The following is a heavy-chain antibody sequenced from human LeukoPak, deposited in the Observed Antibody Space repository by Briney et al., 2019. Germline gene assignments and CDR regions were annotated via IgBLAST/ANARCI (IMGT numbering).Heavy chain of an antibody. Sequence: GGSLRLSCAASGFTFSRYALSWVRQAPGKGLEWVSAISGSGGSTYYADSVKGRFTISRDNSKNTLYLQMNSLRAEDTAVYYCAKESKLGGYYFDYWGQGTLVTVSS. CDR2: ISGSGGST. V-gene: IGHV3-23*01. J-gene: IGHJ4*02. CDR1: GFTFSRYA. CDR3: AKESKLGGYYFDY. D-gene: IGHD3-16*01.